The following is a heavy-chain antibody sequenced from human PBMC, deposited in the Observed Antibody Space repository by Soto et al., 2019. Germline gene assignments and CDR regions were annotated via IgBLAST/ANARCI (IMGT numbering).Heavy chain of an antibody. Sequence: SETLSLTCAVSSDSISSSNWWSWVRQPPGKGLEWIGEIYHSGTTNYNPSLKSRVTISVDKSKNQFSLKVTSVTAADTAVFYCARKSPLGAFDIWGRGTLVTVSS. D-gene: IGHD3-16*01. V-gene: IGHV4-4*02. CDR3: ARKSPLGAFDI. CDR2: IYHSGTT. CDR1: SDSISSSNW. J-gene: IGHJ3*02.